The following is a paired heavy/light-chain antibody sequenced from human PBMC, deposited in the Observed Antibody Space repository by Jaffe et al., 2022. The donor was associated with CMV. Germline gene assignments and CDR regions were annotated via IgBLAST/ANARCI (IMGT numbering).Heavy chain of an antibody. Sequence: EVQLVESGGGLVQPGRSLRLSCAASGFTFDDYAMYWVRQAPGKGLEWVAAIAWNSGTVGYPDSMKGRFTISRDNAKSALYLQVDRLREGDTALYYCAKSTTSHFSDWSIDYWGRGILVTVSS. CDR3: AKSTTSHFSDWSIDY. CDR2: IAWNSGTV. J-gene: IGHJ4*02. V-gene: IGHV3-9*01. D-gene: IGHD3-9*01. CDR1: GFTFDDYA.
Light chain of an antibody. CDR3: NSGDIYGDRLV. CDR2: GGS. CDR1: SLRTYY. J-gene: IGLJ3*02. V-gene: IGLV3-19*01. Sequence: SSELTQDPAVSVALGQTVRITCQGDSLRTYYAGWHQQKPGQAPLVVIYGGSNRPSGIPHRFSGSASGNTASLTISGAQAEDEAEYYCNSGDIYGDRLVFAGGTKVTVL.